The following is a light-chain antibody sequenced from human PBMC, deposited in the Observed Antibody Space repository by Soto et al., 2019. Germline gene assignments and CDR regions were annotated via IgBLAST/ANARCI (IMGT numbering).Light chain of an antibody. CDR3: HQYGISPPRT. Sequence: ELVLTQSPATLSLSPWERSTLSGRASQSVSSYLAWYQQKPGQAPRLLIYGASSRATGIPDRFSGSGSGTDFTLTIGRLEPEDFAVYYCHQYGISPPRTFGQGTKVDIK. CDR2: GAS. CDR1: QSVSSY. J-gene: IGKJ1*01. V-gene: IGKV3-20*01.